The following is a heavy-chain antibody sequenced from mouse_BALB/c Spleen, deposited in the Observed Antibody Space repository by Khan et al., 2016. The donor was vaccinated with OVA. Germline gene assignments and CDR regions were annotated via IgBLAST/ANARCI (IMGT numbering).Heavy chain of an antibody. J-gene: IGHJ3*01. V-gene: IGHV1-5*01. Sequence: VQLQQSGTVLARPGTSVRMSCKASGYIFTDYLIHWVKQRPGQGLEWIGSIYPGNNDTNYNQKFKDKAKLTSVPSASTAYMDFSSLTNEDSAVFYCARARYGAFAFWGQGTLVTVSA. CDR3: ARARYGAFAF. CDR2: IYPGNNDT. CDR1: GYIFTDYL. D-gene: IGHD1-1*01.